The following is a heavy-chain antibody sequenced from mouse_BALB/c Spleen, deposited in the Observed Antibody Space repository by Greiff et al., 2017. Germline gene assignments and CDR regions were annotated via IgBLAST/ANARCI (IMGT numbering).Heavy chain of an antibody. Sequence: VQLQQSGPSLVKPSQTLSLTCSVTGDSITSGYWNWIRNFPGNKLEYMGYISYSGSTYYNPSLNSRISITRDTSKNQYYLPLNSVTTEDTATDYCARGYDDFDYWGQGTTLTVSS. D-gene: IGHD2-14*01. J-gene: IGHJ2*01. V-gene: IGHV3-8*02. CDR2: ISYSGST. CDR3: ARGYDDFDY. CDR1: GDSITSGY.